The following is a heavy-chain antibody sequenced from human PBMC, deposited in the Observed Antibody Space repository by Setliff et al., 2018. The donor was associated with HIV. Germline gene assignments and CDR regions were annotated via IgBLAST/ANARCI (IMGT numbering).Heavy chain of an antibody. CDR2: LYVSGDT. Sequence: SETLSLTCYVTDDPISSYYWSWVRQPAGKGLEWIGRLYVSGDTNYNPSLKSRVTMSLDTSKKHFSLNLKSVTAADTAVYYCARDRGLLWFGESVRYYYYYGMDVWGQGTTVTVSS. CDR1: DDPISSYY. V-gene: IGHV4-4*07. CDR3: ARDRGLLWFGESVRYYYYYGMDV. D-gene: IGHD3-10*01. J-gene: IGHJ6*02.